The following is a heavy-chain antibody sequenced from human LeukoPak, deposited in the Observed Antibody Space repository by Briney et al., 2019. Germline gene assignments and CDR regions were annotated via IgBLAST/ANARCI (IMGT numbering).Heavy chain of an antibody. J-gene: IGHJ6*03. CDR2: INHSGST. CDR3: ARLGIVVVPAAGYYYYYYMDV. CDR1: GGSFSGYY. V-gene: IGHV4-34*01. Sequence: SETLSLTCAVYGGSFSGYYWSWIRQPPGKGLEWIGEINHSGSTNYNPSLKSRVTISVDTSKNQFSLKLSSVTAADTAVYYCARLGIVVVPAAGYYYYYYMDVWGKGTTVTISS. D-gene: IGHD2-2*01.